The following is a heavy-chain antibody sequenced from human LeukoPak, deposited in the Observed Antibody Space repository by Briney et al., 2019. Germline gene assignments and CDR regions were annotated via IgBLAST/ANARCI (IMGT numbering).Heavy chain of an antibody. CDR2: INGGGVST. Sequence: GGSLRLSCAASGFTFSKYGMSWVRQAPGKGLEWVSAINGGGVSTYYADSVKGRFTISRDNSKNTLYLQMNSLRAEDTAVYYCAKYGDILTGYPYYFDYWGQGTLVTVSS. CDR1: GFTFSKYG. CDR3: AKYGDILTGYPYYFDY. V-gene: IGHV3-23*01. D-gene: IGHD3-9*01. J-gene: IGHJ4*02.